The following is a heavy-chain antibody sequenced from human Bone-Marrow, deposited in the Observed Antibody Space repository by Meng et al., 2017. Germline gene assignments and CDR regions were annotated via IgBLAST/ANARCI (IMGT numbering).Heavy chain of an antibody. Sequence: GESLKISCAASGFTFSDYYMAWIRQAPGKGLEWVSYISASGSVAYYADSVKGRFTISRDNAKNSLYLQMNSLRAEDTALHYCAKEEGGSSGWYGYYYYGMDVWGQGTTVTVSS. CDR1: GFTFSDYY. J-gene: IGHJ6*02. CDR3: AKEEGGSSGWYGYYYYGMDV. V-gene: IGHV3-11*01. D-gene: IGHD6-19*01. CDR2: ISASGSVA.